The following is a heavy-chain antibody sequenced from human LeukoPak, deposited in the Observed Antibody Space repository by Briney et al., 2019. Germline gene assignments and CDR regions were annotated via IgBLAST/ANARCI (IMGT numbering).Heavy chain of an antibody. CDR1: GFTFTSYW. J-gene: IGHJ5*02. Sequence: GGSLRLSCAVSGFTFTSYWMSWVRQAPGKGLEWVANINQDGSEKYYVDSVKGRFTISRDNAKNSLYLQVNSLRAEDTAVYYCARGHHDLRPWGQGTLVTVSS. V-gene: IGHV3-7*01. D-gene: IGHD3-3*01. CDR2: INQDGSEK. CDR3: ARGHHDLRP.